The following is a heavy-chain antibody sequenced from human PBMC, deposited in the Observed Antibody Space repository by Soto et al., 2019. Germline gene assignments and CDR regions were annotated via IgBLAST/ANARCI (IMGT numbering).Heavy chain of an antibody. Sequence: QVQLQESGPGLVKPSGTLSLTCAVSGGSISSSNWWSWVRQPPGKGMEWIGEIDHSGSTNYNPSLKSRVTISVDKSKNQFSLKLSSVTAADTAVYYCARVGLLMRVVHAFDIWGQGTMVTVSS. CDR1: GGSISSSNW. D-gene: IGHD2-21*02. J-gene: IGHJ3*02. CDR2: IDHSGST. CDR3: ARVGLLMRVVHAFDI. V-gene: IGHV4-4*02.